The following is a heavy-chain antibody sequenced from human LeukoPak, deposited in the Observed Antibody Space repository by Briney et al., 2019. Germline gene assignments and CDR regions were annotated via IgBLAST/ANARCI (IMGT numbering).Heavy chain of an antibody. Sequence: KPSETLSLTCAVYGGSFSGYYWSWIRQPPGKGLEWIGYIYYTGSTNYNPSLKSRVTLSVDTSKNQFSLKLSSVTAADTAVYCCARDLSDSGAFDIWGQGTMVTVSS. J-gene: IGHJ3*02. CDR3: ARDLSDSGAFDI. CDR1: GGSFSGYY. D-gene: IGHD3-22*01. V-gene: IGHV4-59*01. CDR2: IYYTGST.